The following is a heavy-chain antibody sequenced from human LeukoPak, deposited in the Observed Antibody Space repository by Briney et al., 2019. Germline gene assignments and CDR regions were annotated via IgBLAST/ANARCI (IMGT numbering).Heavy chain of an antibody. D-gene: IGHD1-26*01. Sequence: GGSLRLPCAASGFTFSSYAMSWVRQAPGKGLEWVSAISGSGGSTYYADSVKGRFTISRDNSKNTLYLQMNSLRAEDTAVYYCAKVRGAGSGSHYSLGYYYYYYGMDVWGQGTTVTVSS. CDR1: GFTFSSYA. V-gene: IGHV3-23*01. J-gene: IGHJ6*02. CDR2: ISGSGGST. CDR3: AKVRGAGSGSHYSLGYYYYYYGMDV.